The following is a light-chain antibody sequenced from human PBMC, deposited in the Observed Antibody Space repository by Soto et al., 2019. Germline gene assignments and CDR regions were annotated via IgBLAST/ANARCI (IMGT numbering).Light chain of an antibody. CDR3: QSYDSSLSGVV. Sequence: QSVLTQPPSVSGAPGQTVTISCSGSSSNIGAGYDVHWYQQLPGTVPKLLIYGNSNRPSGVPDRFSGSKSGTSASLAITGLQAEDEADYYCQSYDSSLSGVVFGGGTKLTVL. CDR1: SSNIGAGYD. CDR2: GNS. V-gene: IGLV1-40*01. J-gene: IGLJ2*01.